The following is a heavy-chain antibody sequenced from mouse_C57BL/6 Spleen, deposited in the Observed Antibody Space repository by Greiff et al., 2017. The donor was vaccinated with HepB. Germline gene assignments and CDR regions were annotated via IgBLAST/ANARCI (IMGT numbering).Heavy chain of an antibody. Sequence: QVQLQQPGAELVRPGSSLKLSCKASGYTFTSYWMHWVKQRPIQGLEWIGNIDPSDSETHYNQKFKDKATLTVDKSSSTAYMQLSSLTSEDSAVYYCARTGAAQSPYAMDYWGQGTSVTVSS. D-gene: IGHD3-2*02. CDR2: IDPSDSET. CDR3: ARTGAAQSPYAMDY. CDR1: GYTFTSYW. J-gene: IGHJ4*01. V-gene: IGHV1-52*01.